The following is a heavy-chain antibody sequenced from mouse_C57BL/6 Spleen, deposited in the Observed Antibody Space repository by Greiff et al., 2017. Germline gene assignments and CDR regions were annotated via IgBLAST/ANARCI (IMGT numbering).Heavy chain of an antibody. D-gene: IGHD4-1*01. V-gene: IGHV5-4*03. Sequence: EVKVVESGGGLVKPGGSLKLSCAASGFTFSSYAMSWVRQTPEKRLEWVATISDGGSYTYYPDNVKGRFTISRDNAKNNLYLQMSHLKSEDTAMYYCAVWDFDYWGQGTTLTVSS. CDR3: AVWDFDY. CDR2: ISDGGSYT. CDR1: GFTFSSYA. J-gene: IGHJ2*01.